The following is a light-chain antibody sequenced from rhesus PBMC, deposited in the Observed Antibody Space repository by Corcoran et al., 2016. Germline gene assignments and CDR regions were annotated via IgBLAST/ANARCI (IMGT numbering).Light chain of an antibody. Sequence: DIVVTQTPLSLPITPGEPASITCRSSQSLLHSNWNTYLHWYLQKQGQSPQLLIYGGSNRASGVPDRFRGRGSGTDFTLKISKVEAEDVGVYYCVQDIAFPYSFGQGTKVEIK. CDR3: VQDIAFPYS. V-gene: IGKV2-72*01. J-gene: IGKJ2*01. CDR2: GGS. CDR1: QSLLHSNWNTY.